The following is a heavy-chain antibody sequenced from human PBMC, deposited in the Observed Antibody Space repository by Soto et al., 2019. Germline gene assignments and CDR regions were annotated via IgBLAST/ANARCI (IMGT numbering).Heavy chain of an antibody. J-gene: IGHJ6*02. CDR3: ARVGLGWTYYYAMDV. D-gene: IGHD2-15*01. Sequence: QVQLVESGGGVVQPGRSLRLSCAESGFTFSSYGMPWVRQATGKGLYWVAVIWHDGSNKYYADSVKGRFTISRDNSKNTLYLQMNSLGAEDTAGYYCARVGLGWTYYYAMDVWGQGSTVTVSS. V-gene: IGHV3-33*01. CDR2: IWHDGSNK. CDR1: GFTFSSYG.